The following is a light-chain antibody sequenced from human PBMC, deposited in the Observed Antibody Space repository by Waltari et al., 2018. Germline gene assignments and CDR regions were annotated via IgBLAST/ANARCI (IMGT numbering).Light chain of an antibody. CDR1: QSVCPW. CDR2: KAS. J-gene: IGKJ1*01. CDR3: QHYNGFPWT. Sequence: DIQMAKSPSTLSASVGDRVTITCRASQSVCPWLAWYQQKPGKAPKLLIYKASDLQSGVSSSFSGSGSETEFVLTINSLQPDDVAIYYCQHYNGFPWTFGQGSKVEIK. V-gene: IGKV1-5*03.